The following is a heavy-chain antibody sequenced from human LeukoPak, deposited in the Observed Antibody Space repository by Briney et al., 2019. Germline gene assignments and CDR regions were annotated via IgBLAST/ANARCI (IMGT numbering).Heavy chain of an antibody. Sequence: PGGSLRLSCAASGFTFSSSWMYWVRQAPGKGLVWVSRINSDGSSTSYADSVKGRFTISRDNAKNTLYLQMNSLRAEDTAVYYCARDAGIAVAVDYWGQGTLVTVSS. D-gene: IGHD6-19*01. CDR1: GFTFSSSW. CDR3: ARDAGIAVAVDY. CDR2: INSDGSST. V-gene: IGHV3-74*01. J-gene: IGHJ4*02.